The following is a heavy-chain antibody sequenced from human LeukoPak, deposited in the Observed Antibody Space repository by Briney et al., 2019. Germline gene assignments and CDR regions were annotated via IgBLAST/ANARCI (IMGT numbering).Heavy chain of an antibody. CDR1: GFTFSSYW. CDR2: INDDESVT. J-gene: IGHJ4*02. CDR3: ARDLGSGGSCYRY. V-gene: IGHV3-74*01. D-gene: IGHD2-15*01. Sequence: PGGSLRLSCAASGFTFSSYWMHWVRQAPGKGLVWVSRINDDESVTNYADSVKGRFTISRDNAKNTLYLQMNSLRAEDTAVYFCARDLGSGGSCYRYWGQGTLVTVSS.